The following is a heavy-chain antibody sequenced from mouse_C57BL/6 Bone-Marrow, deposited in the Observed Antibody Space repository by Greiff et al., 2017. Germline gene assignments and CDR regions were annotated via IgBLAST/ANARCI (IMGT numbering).Heavy chain of an antibody. D-gene: IGHD1-1*01. V-gene: IGHV1-72*01. CDR1: DYTFTSYW. CDR3: ASPHYYGSSHWYFDV. J-gene: IGHJ1*03. Sequence: VQLQQPGAELVKPGASVKLSCKASDYTFTSYWMHWVKQRPGRGLEWIGRIDPNSGGTKYNEKFKSKATLTVDKPSSTAYMQLSSLTSEDSAVYYCASPHYYGSSHWYFDVWGTGTTVTVSS. CDR2: IDPNSGGT.